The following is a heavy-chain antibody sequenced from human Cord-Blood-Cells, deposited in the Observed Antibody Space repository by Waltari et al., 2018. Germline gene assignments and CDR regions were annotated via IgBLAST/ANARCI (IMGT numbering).Heavy chain of an antibody. V-gene: IGHV5-51*01. D-gene: IGHD6-13*01. J-gene: IGHJ3*02. CDR2: IYPGDSDT. CDR1: GYSFTSYW. Sequence: EVQLVQSGAEVKKPGESLKISCKGSGYSFTSYWIGWVRQVPGKGLEWMGIIYPGDSDTRYSPSFQGQVTISADKSISTAYLQWSSLKASDTAMYYCARPIAAAGTTTDAFDIWGQGTMVTVSS. CDR3: ARPIAAAGTTTDAFDI.